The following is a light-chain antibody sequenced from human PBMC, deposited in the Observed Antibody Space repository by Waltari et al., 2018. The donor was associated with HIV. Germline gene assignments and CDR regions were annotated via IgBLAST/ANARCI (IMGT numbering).Light chain of an antibody. CDR3: QQYYSTPPLT. Sequence: DIVMTQSPDSLAVSLGERATINCKSSQSVLYSSNNKNYLAGYQQKPGQPPKLLIYWASTRESGVPDRFSGSGSGTDVTLTISSLQAEDVAVYYCQQYYSTPPLTFGGGTKVEIK. J-gene: IGKJ4*01. CDR1: QSVLYSSNNKNY. V-gene: IGKV4-1*01. CDR2: WAS.